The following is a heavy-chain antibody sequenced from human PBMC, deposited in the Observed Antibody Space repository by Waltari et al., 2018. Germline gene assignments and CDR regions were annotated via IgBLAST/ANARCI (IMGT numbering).Heavy chain of an antibody. J-gene: IGHJ3*02. CDR2: ISYDGSNK. Sequence: QVQLVESGGGVVQPGRSLRLSCAASGFTFSSYAMHWVRQAPGKGLEWVAGISYDGSNKYYADSVKGRFTISRDNAKNSLYLQMNSLRAEDTAVYYCARDYGGNSGPGAFDIWGQGTMVTVSS. CDR3: ARDYGGNSGPGAFDI. D-gene: IGHD4-17*01. V-gene: IGHV3-30-3*01. CDR1: GFTFSSYA.